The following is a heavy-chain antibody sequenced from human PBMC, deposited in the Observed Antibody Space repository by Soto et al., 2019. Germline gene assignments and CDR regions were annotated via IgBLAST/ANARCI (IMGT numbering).Heavy chain of an antibody. CDR1: GFTFSSYN. J-gene: IGHJ4*02. D-gene: IGHD6-19*01. Sequence: EVQLVESGGGLVKSGGSLRLSRAASGFTFSSYNMHWVRQAPGKGLEWVSSISSSSSFKSYADSVRGRFTISRDNAKNSLYLQMNSLRAEDTAVYYCARGISVTFDYWGQGTLVTVSS. CDR3: ARGISVTFDY. V-gene: IGHV3-21*01. CDR2: ISSSSSFK.